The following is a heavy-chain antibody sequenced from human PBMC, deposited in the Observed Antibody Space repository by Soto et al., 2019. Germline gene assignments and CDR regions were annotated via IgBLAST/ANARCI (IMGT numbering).Heavy chain of an antibody. CDR2: ISTYNGNT. D-gene: IGHD3-22*01. CDR3: AKGHYYDSYPMDV. J-gene: IGHJ6*04. Sequence: QVQLVQSGGEMKKPGASVKVSCRASGYIFANYPISWVRQAPGQGLEWMGWISTYNGNTDYAQKFQGRVAITTDTSTTTAYMERRGRRSDDTAFYSCAKGHYYDSYPMDVWGKGTTVTVSS. CDR1: GYIFANYP. V-gene: IGHV1-18*01.